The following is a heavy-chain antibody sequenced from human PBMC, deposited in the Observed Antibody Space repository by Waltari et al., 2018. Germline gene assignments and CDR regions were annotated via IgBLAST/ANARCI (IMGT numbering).Heavy chain of an antibody. J-gene: IGHJ6*03. CDR2: IIPILGIA. CDR3: AVGYSYGSLYYYYYMDV. V-gene: IGHV1-69*04. D-gene: IGHD5-18*01. CDR1: GGTFSSYA. Sequence: QVQLVQSGAEVKKPGSSVKVSCKASGGTFSSYAISWVRQAPGQGLEWMGGIIPILGIANYAQKFQGRVTITADESTSTAYMELSSLRSEDTAVYYCAVGYSYGSLYYYYYMDVWGKGTTVTVSS.